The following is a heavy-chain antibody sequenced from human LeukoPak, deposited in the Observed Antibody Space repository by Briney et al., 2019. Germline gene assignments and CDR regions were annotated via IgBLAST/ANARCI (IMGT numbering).Heavy chain of an antibody. J-gene: IGHJ6*03. V-gene: IGHV4-39*07. CDR1: GGSIYSRSYY. Sequence: SETLSLTCTVSGGSIYSRSYYWGWVRQPPGRGLEWIGSMYYKGDTYFNPSLKSRVTISQGTSKNQFSLKLKSVTAADTAVYYCARRNFIVVVPAASDPYYYYYMDVWGKGTTVTVSS. D-gene: IGHD2-2*01. CDR2: MYYKGDT. CDR3: ARRNFIVVVPAASDPYYYYYMDV.